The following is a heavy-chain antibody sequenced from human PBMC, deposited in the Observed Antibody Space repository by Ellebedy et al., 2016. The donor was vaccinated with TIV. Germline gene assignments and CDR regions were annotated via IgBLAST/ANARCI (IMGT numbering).Heavy chain of an antibody. CDR2: IYHNGGT. D-gene: IGHD4-17*01. V-gene: IGHV4-61*05. Sequence: SETLSLTCTVSGVSISRGDDYWAWIRQPPGKGLEWVGYIYHNGGTNYSPSLKSRLTIPVDTSRNQFSLKLSSVTAADTAVYYCARGVTTIGSWGQGTLVTVSS. CDR3: ARGVTTIGS. J-gene: IGHJ4*02. CDR1: GVSISRGDDY.